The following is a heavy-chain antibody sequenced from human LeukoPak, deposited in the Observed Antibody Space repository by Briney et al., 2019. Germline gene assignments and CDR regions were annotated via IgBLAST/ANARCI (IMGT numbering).Heavy chain of an antibody. J-gene: IGHJ6*03. V-gene: IGHV1-69*01. CDR3: ARGAYCSSTSCYTRKFVDYYYYYMDV. CDR1: GGTFSSYA. D-gene: IGHD2-2*02. Sequence: GASVKVSCKASGGTFSSYAISWVRQAPAQGLEWMGGIIPIFGTANYAHKFQGRVTITADESTSTAYMELSSLRSEDTAVYYCARGAYCSSTSCYTRKFVDYYYYYMDVWGKGTTVTVSS. CDR2: IIPIFGTA.